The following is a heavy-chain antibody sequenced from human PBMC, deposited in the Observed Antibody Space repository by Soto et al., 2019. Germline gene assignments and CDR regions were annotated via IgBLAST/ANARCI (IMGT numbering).Heavy chain of an antibody. CDR1: GFTFSSYG. J-gene: IGHJ4*02. D-gene: IGHD4-17*01. CDR3: AKDRGALRWTEEHYYLDY. V-gene: IGHV3-30*18. Sequence: GGSLRLSCAASGFTFSSYGMHWVRQAPGKGLEWVALISYDGKKIYYVDAVRGRFTISRDNSMNTLYLETNSLRAEDTAVYYCAKDRGALRWTEEHYYLDYWGQGILVTVSS. CDR2: ISYDGKKI.